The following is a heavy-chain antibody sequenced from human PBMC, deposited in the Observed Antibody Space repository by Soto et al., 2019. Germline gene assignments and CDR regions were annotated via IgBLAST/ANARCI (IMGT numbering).Heavy chain of an antibody. V-gene: IGHV4-31*03. CDR3: ARAGGLVKPNYDFWSGYDTWSFDY. J-gene: IGHJ4*02. D-gene: IGHD3-3*01. CDR2: IYYSGST. Sequence: PSETLSLTCTVSGGSISSGGYYWSWIRQHPGKGLEWIGYIYYSGSTYYNPSLKSRVTISVDTSKNQFSLKLSSVTAADTAVYYCARAGGLVKPNYDFWSGYDTWSFDYWGQGTLVTVSS. CDR1: GGSISSGGYY.